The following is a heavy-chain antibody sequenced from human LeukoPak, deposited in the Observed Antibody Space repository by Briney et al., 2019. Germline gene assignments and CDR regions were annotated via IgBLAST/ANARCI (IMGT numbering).Heavy chain of an antibody. V-gene: IGHV4-38-2*01. CDR2: IFHSGST. CDR3: ARATVSTHYSDY. Sequence: SETLSLTCAVSGYSINSGYYWGWIRPTPGKGLEWIGNIFHSGSTYYNPSLKGRVTISVDTSKYQFSLKLRSVTAADTAIYFCARATVSTHYSDYWGPGTLVTVSS. CDR1: GYSINSGYY. J-gene: IGHJ4*02. D-gene: IGHD4-11*01.